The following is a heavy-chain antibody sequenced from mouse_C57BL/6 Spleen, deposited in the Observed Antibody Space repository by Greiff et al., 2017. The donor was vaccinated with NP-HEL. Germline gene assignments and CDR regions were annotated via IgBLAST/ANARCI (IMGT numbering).Heavy chain of an antibody. D-gene: IGHD2-2*01. CDR3: TRDSGYDVGAWFAF. J-gene: IGHJ3*01. CDR2: ISSGGDYI. Sequence: EVKLVESGEGLVKPGGSLKLSCAASGFTFSSYAMSWVRQTPEKRLEWVAYISSGGDYIYYEDTVKGRVTISRDNARNTLYLQMSSLKSEDTAMYYCTRDSGYDVGAWFAFWGQGTLVTVSA. CDR1: GFTFSSYA. V-gene: IGHV5-9-1*02.